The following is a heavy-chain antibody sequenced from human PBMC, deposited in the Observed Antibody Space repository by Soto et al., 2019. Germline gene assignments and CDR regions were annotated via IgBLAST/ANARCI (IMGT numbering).Heavy chain of an antibody. CDR3: ARAHYGDYGYGMDV. CDR2: TYHSGST. V-gene: IGHV4-30-2*01. D-gene: IGHD4-17*01. CDR1: GGSITSGGYS. J-gene: IGHJ6*02. Sequence: QLQLQESGSGLVKPSQTLSLTCAVSGGSITSGGYSWSWIRQPPGKGLEWIGYTYHSGSTYYNLSLKSRVTISVDGCTIQISLKLSSVPAADTAVYYCARAHYGDYGYGMDVWGQGATVTGSS.